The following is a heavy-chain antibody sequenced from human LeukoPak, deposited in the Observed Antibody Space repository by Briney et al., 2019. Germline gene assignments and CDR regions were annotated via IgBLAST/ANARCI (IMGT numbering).Heavy chain of an antibody. D-gene: IGHD2-15*01. CDR2: IYPGDSDT. Sequence: GEALKISCKGSGYSFTSYWNGWVRQMPGKGLEWMGIIYPGDSDTRYSPSFQGQVTISADKSISTAYLQWSSLKASDTAMYYCARRLGYCSGGSCHRWFDPWGQGTLVTVSS. V-gene: IGHV5-51*01. J-gene: IGHJ5*02. CDR3: ARRLGYCSGGSCHRWFDP. CDR1: GYSFTSYW.